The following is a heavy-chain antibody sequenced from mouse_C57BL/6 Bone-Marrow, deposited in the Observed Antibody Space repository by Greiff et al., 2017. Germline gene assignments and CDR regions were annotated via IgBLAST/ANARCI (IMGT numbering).Heavy chain of an antibody. CDR2: IDPENGDT. CDR3: TVGNAWFAY. D-gene: IGHD2-1*01. CDR1: GFNIKDDY. V-gene: IGHV14-4*01. J-gene: IGHJ3*01. Sequence: VQLQQSGAELVRPGASVKLSCTASGFNIKDDYMHWVKQRPEQGLEWIGWIDPENGDTEYASKFLGKATITADTSSNTAYLQLSSLTSEDTAVYYCTVGNAWFAYWGQGTLVTVSA.